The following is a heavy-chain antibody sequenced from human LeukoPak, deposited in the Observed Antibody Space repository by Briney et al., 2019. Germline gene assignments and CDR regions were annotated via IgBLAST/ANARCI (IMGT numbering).Heavy chain of an antibody. CDR1: GGSISSGGYY. D-gene: IGHD3-3*01. J-gene: IGHJ4*02. Sequence: SETLSLTCTVSGGSISSGGYYWSWIRQHPGKGLEWIGYIYYSGSTYYNPSLKSRVTISVDTSKSQFSLKLSSVTAADTAVYYCAWGGDFWSGYYEGWGQGTLVTVSS. CDR3: AWGGDFWSGYYEG. V-gene: IGHV4-31*03. CDR2: IYYSGST.